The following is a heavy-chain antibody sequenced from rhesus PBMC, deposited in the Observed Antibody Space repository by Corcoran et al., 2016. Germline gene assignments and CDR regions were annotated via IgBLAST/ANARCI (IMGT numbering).Heavy chain of an antibody. Sequence: QVTLKESGPALVKPTQTLTLTCTFSGFSISTTGTGVGWIRQPPGKALESLATIYWNDSKYYSTSLRSRLTISKDTSKNQVVLTMTNMDPVDTATYYCAQLAAAGASVFDFWGQGVLVTVSS. J-gene: IGHJ4*01. V-gene: IGHV2-95*01. D-gene: IGHD6-25*01. CDR1: GFSISTTGTG. CDR3: AQLAAAGASVFDF. CDR2: IYWNDSK.